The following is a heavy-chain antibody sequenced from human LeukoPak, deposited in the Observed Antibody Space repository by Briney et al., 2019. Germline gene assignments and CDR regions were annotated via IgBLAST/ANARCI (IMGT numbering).Heavy chain of an antibody. CDR1: GGSISSYY. J-gene: IGHJ5*02. V-gene: IGHV4-59*01. D-gene: IGHD2-15*01. CDR2: IYYSGST. Sequence: PSETLSLTCTVSGGSISSYYWSWIRQPPGKGLEWIGYIYYSGSTNYNPSLKSRVTISVDTPKNQFSLKLSSVTAADTAVYYCAREGCSGGSCYSWFDPWGQGTLVTVSS. CDR3: AREGCSGGSCYSWFDP.